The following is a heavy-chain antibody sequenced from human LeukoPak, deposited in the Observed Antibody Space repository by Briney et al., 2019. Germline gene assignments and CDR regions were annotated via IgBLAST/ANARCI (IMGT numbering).Heavy chain of an antibody. CDR2: IYHSGST. D-gene: IGHD4-17*01. J-gene: IGHJ5*02. CDR1: GGSISSGGYS. CDR3: ARRKDYGNWFDP. Sequence: SETLPLTCAVSGGSISSGGYSWSWIRQPPGKGLEWIGYIYHSGSTYYNPSLKSRVTISVDRSKNQFSLKLSSVTAADTAVYYCARRKDYGNWFDPWGQGTLVTVSS. V-gene: IGHV4-30-2*01.